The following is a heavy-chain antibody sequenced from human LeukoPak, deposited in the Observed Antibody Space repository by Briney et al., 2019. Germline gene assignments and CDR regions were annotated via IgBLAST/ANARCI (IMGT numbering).Heavy chain of an antibody. CDR2: INPSGGST. Sequence: PVASVKVSCKASGYTFTSYYMHWVRQAPGQGLEWMGIINPSGGSTSYAQKFQGRVTMTRDMSTSTVYMELSSLRSEDTAVYYCARDGHYDSSGKYYYYYYMDVWGKGTTVTVSS. V-gene: IGHV1-46*01. D-gene: IGHD3-22*01. CDR1: GYTFTSYY. J-gene: IGHJ6*03. CDR3: ARDGHYDSSGKYYYYYYMDV.